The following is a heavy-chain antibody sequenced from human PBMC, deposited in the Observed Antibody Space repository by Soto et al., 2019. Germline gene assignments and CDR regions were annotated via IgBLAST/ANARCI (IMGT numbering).Heavy chain of an antibody. CDR3: ARERIGTMIVVVTSGFDL. V-gene: IGHV1-69*12. CDR2: ILPIFGTA. CDR1: GGTFSSYA. Sequence: QVQLVQSGAEVKKPGSSVKVSCKASGGTFSSYAISWVRQAPGQGLEWMGGILPIFGTANYAQKFQGRGKIPADESTSKAYMELSSLRSEDTAVYYCARERIGTMIVVVTSGFDLWGRGTLVTVSS. J-gene: IGHJ2*01. D-gene: IGHD3-22*01.